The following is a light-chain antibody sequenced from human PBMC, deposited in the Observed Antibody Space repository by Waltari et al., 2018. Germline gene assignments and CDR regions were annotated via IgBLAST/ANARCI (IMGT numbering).Light chain of an antibody. CDR3: QTGGHGTWV. J-gene: IGLJ3*02. CDR2: VNRDGSH. Sequence: QLVLTQSPSASASLGASVELTCTLSSGHSSNVIAWHQQQPENCPRYLRKVNRDGSHSKGDEIPDRCSGSSSGAERYLTISSLQSEDEADYYCQTGGHGTWVFGGGTKLTVL. V-gene: IGLV4-69*01. CDR1: SGHSSNV.